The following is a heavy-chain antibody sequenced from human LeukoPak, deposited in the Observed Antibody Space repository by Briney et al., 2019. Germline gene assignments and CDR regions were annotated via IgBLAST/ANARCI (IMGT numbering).Heavy chain of an antibody. CDR1: GFTFNDYA. V-gene: IGHV3-9*01. CDR3: AKGVHRLAAGDSDVFDM. J-gene: IGHJ3*02. Sequence: GGSLRLSCAASGFTFNDYAMHWVRQAPGKGLEWVSGISWNSGSIGYADSVKGRFTISRDNAKNSVYLEMKSLRLEDRALYYCAKGVHRLAAGDSDVFDMWGQGTMVIVSS. D-gene: IGHD2-21*02. CDR2: ISWNSGSI.